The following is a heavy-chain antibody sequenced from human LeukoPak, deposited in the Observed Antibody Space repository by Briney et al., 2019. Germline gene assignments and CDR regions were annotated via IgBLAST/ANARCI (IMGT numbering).Heavy chain of an antibody. D-gene: IGHD3-22*01. CDR1: GFTFSSYG. CDR2: IRYDGSNK. Sequence: GGSLRLSCAASGFTFSSYGMHWVRQAPGKGLEWVAFIRYDGSNKYYADSVKGRFTISRDNSKNTLYLQMNSLRAEDTAVYYCAKESRQGYYDSSGYSSWYFDLWGRGTLVTVSS. V-gene: IGHV3-30*02. CDR3: AKESRQGYYDSSGYSSWYFDL. J-gene: IGHJ2*01.